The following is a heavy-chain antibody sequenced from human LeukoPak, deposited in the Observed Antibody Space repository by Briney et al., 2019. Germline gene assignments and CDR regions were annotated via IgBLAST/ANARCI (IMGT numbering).Heavy chain of an antibody. CDR2: ISGSGGST. J-gene: IGHJ4*02. Sequence: PGGSLRLSCASSGFTFSSYAMSWVRQAPGKGLEWLSAISGSGGSTYYADSVKGRFTISRDNSKNTLYLQMNSLRAEDTAVYYCAKNPSSITIFGVVINYFDYWGQGTLVTVSS. V-gene: IGHV3-23*01. CDR3: AKNPSSITIFGVVINYFDY. D-gene: IGHD3-3*01. CDR1: GFTFSSYA.